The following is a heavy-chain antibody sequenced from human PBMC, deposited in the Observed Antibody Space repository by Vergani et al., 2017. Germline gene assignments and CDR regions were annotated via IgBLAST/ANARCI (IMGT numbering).Heavy chain of an antibody. CDR2: ISYDGSNK. Sequence: VQLEESGGGVVQPGRSLRLSCAASGFTFSSYGMHWVRQAPGKGLEWVAVISYDGSNKYYADSVKGRFTISRDNSKNTLYLQMNSLRAEDTAVYYCAKVSSDFWSGQGAFDIWGQGTMVTVSS. D-gene: IGHD3-3*01. V-gene: IGHV3-30*18. CDR3: AKVSSDFWSGQGAFDI. J-gene: IGHJ3*02. CDR1: GFTFSSYG.